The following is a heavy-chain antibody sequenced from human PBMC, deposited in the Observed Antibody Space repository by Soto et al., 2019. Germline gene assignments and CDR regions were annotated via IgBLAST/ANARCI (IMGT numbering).Heavy chain of an antibody. V-gene: IGHV1-18*01. CDR2: ISAYNGNT. CDR3: AEEPPSSGWDQLDAFDI. Sequence: ASVKVSCKASGYTFPSSGISWVRQAPGQGLEWMGWISAYNGNTNYAQKLQGRVTMTTDTSTSTAYMELRSLRSDDTAVYYCAEEPPSSGWDQLDAFDIWGQGTMVTVSS. J-gene: IGHJ3*02. CDR1: GYTFPSSG. D-gene: IGHD6-19*01.